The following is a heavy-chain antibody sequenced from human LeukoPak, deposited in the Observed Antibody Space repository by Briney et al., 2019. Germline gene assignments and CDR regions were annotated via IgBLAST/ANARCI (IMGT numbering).Heavy chain of an antibody. D-gene: IGHD3-10*01. CDR2: ISWNSGKI. V-gene: IGHV3-9*01. CDR1: GFIFDDYA. J-gene: IGHJ4*02. CDR3: AKFERGNYFEASGSHYAGYIDF. Sequence: GGSLRLSCAASGFIFDDYAFHWVRQPPGKGLEWVSGISWNSGKIGYADSVKGRFTISRDTAKSSLYLQMNSLRPEDPALYYCAKFERGNYFEASGSHYAGYIDFWGQGTLVTVSS.